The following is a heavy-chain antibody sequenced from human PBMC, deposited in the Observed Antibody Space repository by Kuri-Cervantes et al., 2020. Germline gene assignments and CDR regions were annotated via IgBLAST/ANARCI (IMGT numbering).Heavy chain of an antibody. D-gene: IGHD3-10*01. V-gene: IGHV1-69*02. CDR3: ATTYYYGSGSKRIMKNYGMDV. Sequence: SVKVSCKASGYTFTSYTISWVRQAPGQGLEWMGRIIPILGIANYAQKFQGRVTITADKSTSTAYMELSSLRSEDTAVYYCATTYYYGSGSKRIMKNYGMDVWGQGTTVTVSS. CDR2: IIPILGIA. J-gene: IGHJ6*02. CDR1: GYTFTSYT.